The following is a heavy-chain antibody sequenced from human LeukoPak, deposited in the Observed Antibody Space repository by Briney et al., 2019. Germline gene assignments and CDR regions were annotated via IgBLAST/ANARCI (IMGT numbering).Heavy chain of an antibody. CDR2: IYTSGST. V-gene: IGHV4-4*07. J-gene: IGHJ3*02. CDR1: GGSIKSHY. D-gene: IGHD3-22*01. Sequence: PSETLSLTCTVSGGSIKSHYWSWIRQPAGKGLQWIGRIYTSGSTNYNPSLKSRVTMSVDTSKNQFSLKLSSVTAADTAVYYCARDRYYYDSSGDAFDIWGQGTMVTVSS. CDR3: ARDRYYYDSSGDAFDI.